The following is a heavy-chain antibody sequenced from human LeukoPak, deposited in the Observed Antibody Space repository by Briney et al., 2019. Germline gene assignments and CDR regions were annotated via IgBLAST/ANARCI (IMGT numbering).Heavy chain of an antibody. Sequence: ASVKVSCKASGYTFTSYVISWVRQAPGQRLEWMGWISAYNGNTNYAQKLQGRVTMTTDTSTSTAYMELRSLRSDDTAVYYCARALKTTVVMSPIDYWGQGTLVTVSS. D-gene: IGHD4-23*01. CDR1: GYTFTSYV. CDR2: ISAYNGNT. V-gene: IGHV1-18*01. J-gene: IGHJ4*02. CDR3: ARALKTTVVMSPIDY.